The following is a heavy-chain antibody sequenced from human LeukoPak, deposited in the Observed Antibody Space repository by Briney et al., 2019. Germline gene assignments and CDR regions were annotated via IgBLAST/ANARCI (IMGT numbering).Heavy chain of an antibody. V-gene: IGHV4-59*08. J-gene: IGHJ4*02. Sequence: SETLSLTCTVSGGFITSYYWSWLRQPPGKGLEWIGYLYYSGTNQYNPSLKSRVTISADKSKNQISLSLRSVTATDTAIYYCARRTRYNWNDYWGQGTLVTVSS. CDR1: GGFITSYY. CDR3: ARRTRYNWNDY. D-gene: IGHD1-1*01. CDR2: LYYSGTN.